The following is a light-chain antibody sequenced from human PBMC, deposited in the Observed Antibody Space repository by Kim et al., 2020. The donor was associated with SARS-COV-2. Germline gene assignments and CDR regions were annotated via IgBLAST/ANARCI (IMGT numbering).Light chain of an antibody. CDR2: DNN. Sequence: PGWTVTLTCESSTGTVTSGHYPYWFQQRPGQAPRTLIYDNNRKHSWTPARFSGSLLGGKAALTLSGAQPDDEADYYCLLSSGGVRVFGGGTQLTVL. CDR1: TGTVTSGHY. J-gene: IGLJ3*02. V-gene: IGLV7-46*01. CDR3: LLSSGGVRV.